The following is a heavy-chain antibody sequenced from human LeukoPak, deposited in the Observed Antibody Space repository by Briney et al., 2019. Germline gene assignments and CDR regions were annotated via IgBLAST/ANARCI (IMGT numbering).Heavy chain of an antibody. CDR2: INHSGNT. V-gene: IGHV4-34*01. CDR3: ARRGVAAFYYYYYMDV. CDR1: GGSFSGYY. D-gene: IGHD2-15*01. Sequence: PSETLSLTCAVYGGSFSGYYWSWIRQPPGQGLEWIGEINHSGNTNYNPSLRSRVTISVDTSKNQFSLQLSSVTAADTAVYYCARRGVAAFYYYYYMDVWGKGTTVTIS. J-gene: IGHJ6*03.